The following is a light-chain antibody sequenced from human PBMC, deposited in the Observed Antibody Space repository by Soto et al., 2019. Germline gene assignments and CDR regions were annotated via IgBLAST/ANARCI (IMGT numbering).Light chain of an antibody. Sequence: SVLTQTPSASGSPGQSVTISCTGTSSDVGAYDSVSWYQHHPGKAPKALIYEVSKRPSGVPDRFSGSKSGNTASLTVSGLQAEDEADYFCSSYAGSNNYVFGTGTKV. CDR2: EVS. V-gene: IGLV2-8*01. CDR1: SSDVGAYDS. CDR3: SSYAGSNNYV. J-gene: IGLJ1*01.